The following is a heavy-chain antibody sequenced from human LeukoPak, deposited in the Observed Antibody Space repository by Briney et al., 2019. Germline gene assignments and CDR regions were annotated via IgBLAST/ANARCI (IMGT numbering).Heavy chain of an antibody. V-gene: IGHV3-33*01. CDR1: GFTFSSYG. Sequence: GGSLRLSCAASGFTFSSYGMHWVRQAPGKGLEWVAGICYDGSNKYYADSVQGRFTISRDNSKNTLYLQMNSLRAEDTAVYYCARDDTMIRGVTDYWGQGTLVTVSS. CDR2: ICYDGSNK. J-gene: IGHJ4*02. D-gene: IGHD3-10*01. CDR3: ARDDTMIRGVTDY.